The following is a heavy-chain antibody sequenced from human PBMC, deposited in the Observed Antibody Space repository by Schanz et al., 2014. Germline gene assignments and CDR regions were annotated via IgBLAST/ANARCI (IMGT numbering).Heavy chain of an antibody. CDR2: FIPILDVG. J-gene: IGHJ4*02. D-gene: IGHD3-22*01. CDR3: AGAFDSSGYYFDY. CDR1: RSTFSSYT. Sequence: QVQLVQSGAEVKKPGSSVKVSCKASRSTFSSYTLSWVRQARGQGLEWVGRFIPILDVGNYAQQFQGRVTVTSDTSTSTVYRELSGLRAEDTAVYYCAGAFDSSGYYFDYWGQGTLVTVSS. V-gene: IGHV1-69*02.